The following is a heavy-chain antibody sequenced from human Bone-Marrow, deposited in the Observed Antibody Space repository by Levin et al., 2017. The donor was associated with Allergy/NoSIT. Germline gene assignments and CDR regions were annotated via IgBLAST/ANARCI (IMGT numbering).Heavy chain of an antibody. J-gene: IGHJ4*02. CDR1: GFTFSGHV. Sequence: GGSLRLSCAASGFTFSGHVMLWVRQSPGRGLEWVSSAWSDGNSEYYADSVKGRFTVSRDNFKNTLYLQMNSLRVEDTGTYYCARDGSYRFDHWGQGTPVTVSS. CDR3: ARDGSYRFDH. V-gene: IGHV3-33*01. D-gene: IGHD3-16*02. CDR2: AWSDGNSE.